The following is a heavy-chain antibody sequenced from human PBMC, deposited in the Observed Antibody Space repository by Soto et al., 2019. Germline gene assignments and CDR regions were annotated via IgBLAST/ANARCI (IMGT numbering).Heavy chain of an antibody. CDR3: AKESRHYYDSSGSNAFFDN. CDR1: GFTFSSYA. V-gene: IGHV3-23*01. CDR2: ISGTGGST. Sequence: GGSLRLSCAGYGFTFSSYAMNWVRQAPGKGLEWVSAISGTGGSTYYADSVMGRFTISRDNSKTTLYLQMNSLRGEDTAVYYCAKESRHYYDSSGSNAFFDNWGQGTLVTVSS. D-gene: IGHD3-22*01. J-gene: IGHJ4*02.